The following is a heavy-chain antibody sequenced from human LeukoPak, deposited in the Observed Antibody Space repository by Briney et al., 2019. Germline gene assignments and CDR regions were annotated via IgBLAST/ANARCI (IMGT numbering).Heavy chain of an antibody. CDR3: AREVMDNLRFDY. CDR2: INPSGGDT. D-gene: IGHD1-14*01. V-gene: IGHV1-46*01. Sequence: ASVKVSCKASVYTFTSYYMHWVRQAPGQGLEWMGIINPSGGDTSYAQKFQGRLTMTRDTSTNTVYMELTSLRSEDTAVYYCAREVMDNLRFDYWGQGTLVTVSS. CDR1: VYTFTSYY. J-gene: IGHJ4*02.